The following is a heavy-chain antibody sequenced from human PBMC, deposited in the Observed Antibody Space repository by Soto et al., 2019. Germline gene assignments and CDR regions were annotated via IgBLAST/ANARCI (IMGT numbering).Heavy chain of an antibody. CDR3: ARLGGYCSTTSCYGFYGMDV. J-gene: IGHJ6*02. CDR1: GGSISSGPYS. CDR2: FHYSENT. Sequence: QLQLQESGPGLVKPSETLSLTCTVSGGSISSGPYSWGWIRQPPGEGLEWIGTFHYSENTYYNPSRESRFTISVDASKNQFSLKVTSVTVADTAIYYCARLGGYCSTTSCYGFYGMDVWGQGTTVIVSS. V-gene: IGHV4-39*01. D-gene: IGHD2-2*01.